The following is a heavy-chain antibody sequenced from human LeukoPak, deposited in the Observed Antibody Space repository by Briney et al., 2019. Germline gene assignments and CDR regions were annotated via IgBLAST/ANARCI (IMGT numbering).Heavy chain of an antibody. CDR2: IYAGNSDA. CDR1: GYPFTTSW. V-gene: IGHV5-51*01. J-gene: IGHJ4*02. Sequence: GESLKISCQGFGYPFTTSWIGWGRQLPGKGLEWTAIIYAGNSDAKYSPSFQGQVSISTDRSISTAYLHWSSLKASDTAIYYCAIINHPDGRVYWGQGTLVTVSS. D-gene: IGHD5-24*01. CDR3: AIINHPDGRVY.